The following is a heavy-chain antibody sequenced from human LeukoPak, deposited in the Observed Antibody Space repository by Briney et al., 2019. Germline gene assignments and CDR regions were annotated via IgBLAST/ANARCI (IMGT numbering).Heavy chain of an antibody. V-gene: IGHV4-39*01. J-gene: IGHJ4*02. CDR2: IYYSGST. CDR1: GGSISSSSYY. CDR3: ARLDHYDSSGYLDY. D-gene: IGHD3-22*01. Sequence: SETLSLTCTVSGGSISSSSYYWGWIRQPPGKGLAWIGSIYYSGSTYYNPSLKSRVTISVDTSKNQFSLKLSSVTAADTAVYYCARLDHYDSSGYLDYWGQGTLVTVSS.